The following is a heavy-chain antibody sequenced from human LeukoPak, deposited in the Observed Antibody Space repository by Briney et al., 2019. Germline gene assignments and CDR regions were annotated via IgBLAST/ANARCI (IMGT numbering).Heavy chain of an antibody. Sequence: PSQTLSLTCTVSGGSISSGSYYWSWLRQPAGKGLEWIGRIYTSGSTNYNPSLKSRVTISVDTSKNQFSLKLSSVTAADTAVYYCARGGYSYDLIGLDYWGQGTLVTVSS. V-gene: IGHV4-61*02. J-gene: IGHJ4*02. D-gene: IGHD5-18*01. CDR2: IYTSGST. CDR3: ARGGYSYDLIGLDY. CDR1: GGSISSGSYY.